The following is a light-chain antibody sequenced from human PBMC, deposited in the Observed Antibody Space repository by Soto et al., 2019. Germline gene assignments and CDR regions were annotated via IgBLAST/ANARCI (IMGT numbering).Light chain of an antibody. CDR1: RGISSY. CDR3: QHYNSYSEA. Sequence: IPLIRSPSSLSATMRERVNLTCQASRGISSYLAWYQQKPGKAPKLLVYSASTLQSGVPSRFSGSGSGPDFTLTISSLRPEDSATYYCQHYNSYSEASAQRAEVDI. CDR2: SAS. V-gene: IGKV1-9*01. J-gene: IGKJ1*01.